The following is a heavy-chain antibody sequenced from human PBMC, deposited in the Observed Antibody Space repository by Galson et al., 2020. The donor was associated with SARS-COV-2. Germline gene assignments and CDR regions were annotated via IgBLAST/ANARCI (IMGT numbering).Heavy chain of an antibody. CDR3: AREHASEKHWLLQYNGMDV. V-gene: IGHV3-21*01. D-gene: IGHD3-22*01. CDR1: GFTFSSYS. Sequence: GESLKISCAASGFTFSSYSMNWVRQAPGKGLEWVSSISSSSSYIYYADSVKGRFTISRDNAKNSLYLQMNSLRAEDTAVYFCAREHASEKHWLLQYNGMDVWGQGTTVTVS. CDR2: ISSSSSYI. J-gene: IGHJ6*02.